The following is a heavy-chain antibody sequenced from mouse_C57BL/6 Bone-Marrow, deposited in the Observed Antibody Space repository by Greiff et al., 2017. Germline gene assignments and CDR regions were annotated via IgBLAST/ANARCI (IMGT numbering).Heavy chain of an antibody. J-gene: IGHJ2*01. D-gene: IGHD1-1*01. CDR1: GFTFSSYG. V-gene: IGHV5-6*01. Sequence: EVKLVESGGDLVKPGGSLKLSCAASGFTFSSYGMSWVRQTPDKRLEWVATISSGGSYTYYPDSVKGRYTISRDNAKNTMYLPMRSLKSADTAMSYCARGGRVATNYLDYGGRGNTLTVSS. CDR3: ARGGRVATNYLDY. CDR2: ISSGGSYT.